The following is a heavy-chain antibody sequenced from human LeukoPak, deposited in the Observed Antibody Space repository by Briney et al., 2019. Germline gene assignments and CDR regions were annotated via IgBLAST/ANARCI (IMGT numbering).Heavy chain of an antibody. CDR2: ISGSGGST. CDR1: GFTFNNYA. J-gene: IGHJ4*02. V-gene: IGHV3-23*01. Sequence: GGSLRLSCAASGFTFNNYAVGWVRQAPGKGLEWVSAISGSGGSTAYADSVKGRFAISRDNSKDTLYLQMSSLRAEDTAIYYCAKDVVFYDSSGYDYWGQGTLVTVSS. D-gene: IGHD3-22*01. CDR3: AKDVVFYDSSGYDY.